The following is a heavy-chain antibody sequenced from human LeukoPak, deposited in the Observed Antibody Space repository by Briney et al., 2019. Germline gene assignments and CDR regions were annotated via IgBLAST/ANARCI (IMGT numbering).Heavy chain of an antibody. V-gene: IGHV3-23*01. J-gene: IGHJ3*02. D-gene: IGHD3-22*01. CDR2: ISGTGGRT. CDR1: GFIFSSYA. CDR3: AKISDSGGFFYGGAFDI. Sequence: GGSLRLSCAASGFIFSSYAMGWVRQAPGKGLEWVLGISGTGGRTYYADSVKGGFTISRDNSKNTLYLQMNRLRADDTAVYYCAKISDSGGFFYGGAFDIWGQGTMVTVSS.